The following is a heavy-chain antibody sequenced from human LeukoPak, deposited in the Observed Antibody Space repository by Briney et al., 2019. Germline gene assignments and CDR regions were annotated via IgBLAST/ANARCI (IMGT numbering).Heavy chain of an antibody. CDR1: GGSISSYY. CDR3: ARGNYDILTDYYIGT. D-gene: IGHD3-9*01. V-gene: IGHV4-59*01. CDR2: IYYSGST. J-gene: IGHJ5*02. Sequence: PSETLSLTCTVSGGSISSYYWSWIRQPPGKGLEWIGYIYYSGSTNYNPSLKSRVTISVDTSKNQFSLKLSSVTAADTAVYYCARGNYDILTDYYIGTWGQGTLVTVSS.